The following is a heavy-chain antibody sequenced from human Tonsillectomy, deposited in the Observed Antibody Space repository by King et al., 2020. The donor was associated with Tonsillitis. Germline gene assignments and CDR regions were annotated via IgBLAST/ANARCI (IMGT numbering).Heavy chain of an antibody. CDR2: IYPSDSDT. CDR3: ARGVDLDF. V-gene: IGHV5-51*01. J-gene: IGHJ4*02. Sequence: QLVQSGAEVKKPGESLKISCQGSGYNFASYWIAWVRQMPGKGLEYMGVIYPSDSDTRYSPSFQGQVTISADKSITTAYLQWSSLKASDTAMYYCARGVDLDFRGQGTLVTVSS. D-gene: IGHD2-15*01. CDR1: GYNFASYW.